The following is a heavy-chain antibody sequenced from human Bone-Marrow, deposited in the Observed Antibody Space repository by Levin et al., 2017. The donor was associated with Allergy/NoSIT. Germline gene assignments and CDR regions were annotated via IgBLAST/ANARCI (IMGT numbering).Heavy chain of an antibody. V-gene: IGHV4-30-2*01. CDR3: ARTYGSIYFDY. Sequence: SETLSLTCIVSGGSISTSGYSWSWIRQPPGKGLEWIGNIYHSGSTNYNPSLKTRVTISVDRSKNQFSLLLTSVTAADTGVYYCARTYGSIYFDYWGQGTLVTVSS. D-gene: IGHD4-17*01. CDR1: GGSISTSGYS. CDR2: IYHSGST. J-gene: IGHJ4*02.